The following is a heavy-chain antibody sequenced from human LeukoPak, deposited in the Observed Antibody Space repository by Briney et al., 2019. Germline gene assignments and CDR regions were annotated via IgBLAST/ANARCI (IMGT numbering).Heavy chain of an antibody. CDR1: GGSISSSSYY. J-gene: IGHJ4*02. CDR3: ARDTSGSYWYDY. D-gene: IGHD1-26*01. V-gene: IGHV4-39*07. CDR2: IYYSGST. Sequence: SETLSLTCTVSGGSISSSSYYWGWIRQPPGKGLEWIGSIYYSGSTYYNPSLKSRVTISVDTSKNQFSLKLSSVTAADTAVYYCARDTSGSYWYDYWGQGTLVTVSS.